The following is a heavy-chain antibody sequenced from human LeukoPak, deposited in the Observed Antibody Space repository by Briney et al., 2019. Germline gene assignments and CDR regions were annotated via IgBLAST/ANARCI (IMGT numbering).Heavy chain of an antibody. CDR2: IFYSGST. D-gene: IGHD2-21*02. CDR1: GGSISGYY. J-gene: IGHJ4*02. CDR3: ARDHDFSFDY. Sequence: SETLSLTCTVSGGSISGYYWSWIRQPPGKGLEWIGYIFYSGSTNYNPSLKSRVTISVDTSKNQFSLKLSSVTAADTAVYYCARDHDFSFDYWGQGTLVTVSS. V-gene: IGHV4-59*01.